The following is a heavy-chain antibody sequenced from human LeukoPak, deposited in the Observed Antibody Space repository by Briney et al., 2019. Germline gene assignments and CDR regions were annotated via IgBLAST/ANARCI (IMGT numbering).Heavy chain of an antibody. J-gene: IGHJ3*02. CDR1: GYTFTGYY. V-gene: IGHV1-18*04. CDR3: ARNYYDSSGYYYVYAFDI. D-gene: IGHD3-22*01. CDR2: ISAYNGNT. Sequence: ASVKVSCKASGYTFTGYYMHWVRQAPGQGLEWMGWISAYNGNTNYAQKLQGRVTMTTDTSTSTAYMELRSLRSDDTAVYYCARNYYDSSGYYYVYAFDIWGQGTMVTVSS.